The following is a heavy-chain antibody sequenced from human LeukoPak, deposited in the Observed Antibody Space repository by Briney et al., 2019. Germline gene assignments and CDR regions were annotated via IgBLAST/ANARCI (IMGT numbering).Heavy chain of an antibody. CDR2: ISGGGSSS. CDR1: GFTFSSYW. Sequence: AGSLRLSCAASGFTFSSYWMHWVRHAPGKGLVWVSRISGGGSSSNSADSVKGRFTISRDNAKNTLYLQMNSLRGEDTAVYYCARSICGDKNCYSRIGYWGQGTLVTVSS. D-gene: IGHD2-15*01. CDR3: ARSICGDKNCYSRIGY. J-gene: IGHJ4*02. V-gene: IGHV3-74*01.